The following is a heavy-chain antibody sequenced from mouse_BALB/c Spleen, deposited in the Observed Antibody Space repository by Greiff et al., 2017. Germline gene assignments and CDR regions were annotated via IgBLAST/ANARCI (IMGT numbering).Heavy chain of an antibody. CDR2: ISSGGSYT. Sequence: EVQVVESGGDLVKPGGSLKLSCAASGFTFSSYGMSWVRQTPDKRLEWVATISSGGSYTYYPDSVKGRFTISRDNAKNTLYLQMSSLKSEDTAMYYCARRHYYGSSVYAMDYWGQGTSVTVSS. D-gene: IGHD1-1*01. J-gene: IGHJ4*01. CDR3: ARRHYYGSSVYAMDY. CDR1: GFTFSSYG. V-gene: IGHV5-6*01.